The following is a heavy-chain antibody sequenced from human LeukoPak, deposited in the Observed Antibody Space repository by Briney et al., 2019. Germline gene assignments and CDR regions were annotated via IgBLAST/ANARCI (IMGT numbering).Heavy chain of an antibody. D-gene: IGHD6-13*01. CDR3: ARIAAAGILY. J-gene: IGHJ4*02. Sequence: SETLSLTCTVSGGSISDGGFYWSWIRQHPENGLEWIGYIYYSGSTYYNPTLESRVTMSVDTSMKQFSLKLKSVTAADTAVYYCARIAAAGILYWGQGTLVTVSS. CDR2: IYYSGST. V-gene: IGHV4-31*03. CDR1: GGSISDGGFY.